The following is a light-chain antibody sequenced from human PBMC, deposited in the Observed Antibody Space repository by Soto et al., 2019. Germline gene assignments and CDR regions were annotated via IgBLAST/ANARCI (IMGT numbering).Light chain of an antibody. J-gene: IGLJ2*01. CDR2: KDN. Sequence: SYELTQPPSVSVSPGQTARITCSGDALPRQYAYWYQQKPGQAPILVIYKDNERPSGIPERFSGSSSGTTVTLTISGVQAEDEADYYCQSSDTSGTYVLFGGWTKLTFL. CDR3: QSSDTSGTYVL. V-gene: IGLV3-25*03. CDR1: ALPRQY.